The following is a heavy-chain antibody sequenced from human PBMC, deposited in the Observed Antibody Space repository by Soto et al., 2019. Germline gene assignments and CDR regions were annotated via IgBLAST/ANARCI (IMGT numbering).Heavy chain of an antibody. V-gene: IGHV4-34*01. D-gene: IGHD6-19*01. Sequence: SETLSLTCAVYAGSFSHYYWNWIRQSPGKGLEWIGKIKHSGSSNYNPSPRSRVSISVDMSKNQFSLRLTSVTAADTAVYYCARGGSSDWQVALDIWGQGTMVTVSS. CDR3: ARGGSSDWQVALDI. CDR1: AGSFSHYY. J-gene: IGHJ3*02. CDR2: IKHSGSS.